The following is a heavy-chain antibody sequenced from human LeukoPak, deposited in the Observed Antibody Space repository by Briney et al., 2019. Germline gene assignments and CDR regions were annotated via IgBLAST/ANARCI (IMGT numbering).Heavy chain of an antibody. J-gene: IGHJ6*02. V-gene: IGHV4-59*08. CDR2: IYYSGST. CDR1: GGSISRYY. CDR3: ARSSLTGYYYYYYGMDV. D-gene: IGHD3-9*01. Sequence: SETLSLTCTVSGGSISRYYWSWIRQPPGTGLEWTGYIYYSGSTNYNPSLKTRVTISVDTSKNQFSLKLSSVTAADTAVYYCARSSLTGYYYYYYGMDVWGQGTTVTVSS.